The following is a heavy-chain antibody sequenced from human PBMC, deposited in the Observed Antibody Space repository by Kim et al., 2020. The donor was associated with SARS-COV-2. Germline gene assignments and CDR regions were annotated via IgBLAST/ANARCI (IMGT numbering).Heavy chain of an antibody. CDR2: ISYDGSNK. Sequence: GGSLRLSCAASGFTFSSYGMHWVRQAPGKGLEWVAVISYDGSNKYYADSVKGRFTISRDNSKNTLYLQMNSLRAEDTAVYYCAKDLITMVRVGGGFDYWGQGTLVTVSS. CDR3: AKDLITMVRVGGGFDY. J-gene: IGHJ4*02. V-gene: IGHV3-30*18. CDR1: GFTFSSYG. D-gene: IGHD3-10*01.